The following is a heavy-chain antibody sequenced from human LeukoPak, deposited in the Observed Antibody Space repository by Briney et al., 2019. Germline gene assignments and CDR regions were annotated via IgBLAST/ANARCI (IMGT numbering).Heavy chain of an antibody. V-gene: IGHV1-3*01. CDR1: GYTFTSYA. D-gene: IGHD3-22*01. CDR2: INAGNGNT. CDR3: AREAYYDSSGVFDH. J-gene: IGHJ4*02. Sequence: GASVKVSCKASGYTFTSYAVRWVRQAPGQSLEWMGWINAGNGNTKYSQKFQGRVTITRDTSASTAYMELSSLRSEDTAVYYCAREAYYDSSGVFDHWGQGTLITVSS.